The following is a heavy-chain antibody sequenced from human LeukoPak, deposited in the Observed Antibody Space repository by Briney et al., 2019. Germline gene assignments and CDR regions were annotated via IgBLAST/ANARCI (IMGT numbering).Heavy chain of an antibody. Sequence: SGRSLRLSCAASGFTFSSYAMHWVRQAPGKGLEWVAVISYDGSNKYYADSVKGRFTISRDNSKNTLYLQMNSLRAEDTAVYYCARRSYRGVIGLYYYYYMDVWGKGTPVTVSS. V-gene: IGHV3-30-3*01. CDR1: GFTFSSYA. CDR2: ISYDGSNK. CDR3: ARRSYRGVIGLYYYYYMDV. J-gene: IGHJ6*03. D-gene: IGHD3-16*02.